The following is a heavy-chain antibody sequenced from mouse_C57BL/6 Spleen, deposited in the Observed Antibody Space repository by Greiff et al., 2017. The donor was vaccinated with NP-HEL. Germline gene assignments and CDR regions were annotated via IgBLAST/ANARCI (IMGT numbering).Heavy chain of an antibody. J-gene: IGHJ2*01. D-gene: IGHD2-4*01. Sequence: EVQRVESGAELVRPGASVKLSCTASGFNIKDYYMHWVKQRPEQGLEWIGRIDPEDGDTEYAPKFQGKATMTADTSSNTAYLQLSSLTSEDTAVYYCTTAFYDYDSFPYYFDYWGQGTTLTVSS. CDR2: IDPEDGDT. CDR1: GFNIKDYY. CDR3: TTAFYDYDSFPYYFDY. V-gene: IGHV14-1*01.